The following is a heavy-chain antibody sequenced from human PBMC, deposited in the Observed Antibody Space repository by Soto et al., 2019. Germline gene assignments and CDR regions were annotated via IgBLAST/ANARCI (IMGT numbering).Heavy chain of an antibody. J-gene: IGHJ4*02. CDR1: GVTFSRYW. V-gene: IGHV3-7*01. D-gene: IGHD3-10*01. CDR3: ASSGTDY. CDR2: IKQDGSKK. Sequence: PGGSLILSSATSGVTFSRYWMSWVRQAPGKGLEWVANIKQDGSKKYYVDSVKGRFTISRDNAENSLYLQMNSLRAEDTAVYYCASSGTDYWGQGTLVTV.